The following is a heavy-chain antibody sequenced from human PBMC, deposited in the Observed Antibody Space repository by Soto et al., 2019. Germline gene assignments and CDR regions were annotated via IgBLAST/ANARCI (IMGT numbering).Heavy chain of an antibody. CDR3: ARSIVVVNVLCY. J-gene: IGHJ4*02. Sequence: ASVKVSCKASGYTFTSYAMHWVRQAPGQRLEWMGWINAGNGNTKYSQKFQGRVTITRDTSASTAYMELSSLRSEDTAVYYCARSIVVVNVLCYWGKGTLVTVSS. CDR1: GYTFTSYA. CDR2: INAGNGNT. D-gene: IGHD2-21*01. V-gene: IGHV1-3*01.